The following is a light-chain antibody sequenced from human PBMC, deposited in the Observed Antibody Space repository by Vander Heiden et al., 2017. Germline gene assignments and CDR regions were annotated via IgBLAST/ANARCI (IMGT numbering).Light chain of an antibody. CDR3: AAWDDSLSAVV. CDR1: SSNIGNNY. Sequence: QSVLTQPPSASGTPGHSVTISCSGSSSNIGNNYVYWYHQLPGTAPTFLISSNNQRPSGGPDRLSGSTSGTSASLAISGPRSEEEADYYCAAWDDSLSAVVFGGGTKLTVL. V-gene: IGLV1-47*01. J-gene: IGLJ2*01. CDR2: SNN.